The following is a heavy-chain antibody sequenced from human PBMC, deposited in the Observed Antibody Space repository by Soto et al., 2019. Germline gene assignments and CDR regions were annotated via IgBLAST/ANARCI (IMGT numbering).Heavy chain of an antibody. D-gene: IGHD3-10*01. CDR1: WFSLSRSGVG. CDR2: IYWDDDK. J-gene: IGHJ4*02. Sequence: KESGPTLVRPTQTLTLTCTFSWFSLSRSGVGVGWIRQPPGKALEWLAPIYWDDDKRYSPSLKSRITITEDTSKNQVVLTLTKLDTVDTATYYCARGGWTTYYSPFFDYWGQGPRVTVSS. V-gene: IGHV2-5*02. CDR3: ARGGWTTYYSPFFDY.